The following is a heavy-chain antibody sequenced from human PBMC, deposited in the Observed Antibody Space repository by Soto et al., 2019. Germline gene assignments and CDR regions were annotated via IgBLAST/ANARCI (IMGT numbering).Heavy chain of an antibody. CDR2: INHSGST. J-gene: IGHJ4*02. CDR3: ARYRGGSFYFDY. V-gene: IGHV4-34*01. D-gene: IGHD1-26*01. Sequence: SETLSLTCAVYGGSFSGYYWSWIRQPPGKGLEWIGEINHSGSTNYNPSLKSRVTISVDTSKNQFSLKLSSVTAADTAVYYRARYRGGSFYFDYWGQGTLVTVSS. CDR1: GGSFSGYY.